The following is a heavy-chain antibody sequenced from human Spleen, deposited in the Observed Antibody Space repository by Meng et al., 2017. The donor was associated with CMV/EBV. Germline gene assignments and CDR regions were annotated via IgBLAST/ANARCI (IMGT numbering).Heavy chain of an antibody. CDR1: GFTFSSYA. J-gene: IGHJ4*02. CDR2: ISGSGGST. V-gene: IGHV3-23*01. Sequence: ETLSLTCAASGFTFSSYAMSWVRQAPGKGLEWVSAISGSGGSTYYADSVKGRFTISRDNSKNTLYLQMNSLRAEDTAVYYCAKVYRGDFWSGPRGDFDYWGQGTLVTVSS. D-gene: IGHD3-3*01. CDR3: AKVYRGDFWSGPRGDFDY.